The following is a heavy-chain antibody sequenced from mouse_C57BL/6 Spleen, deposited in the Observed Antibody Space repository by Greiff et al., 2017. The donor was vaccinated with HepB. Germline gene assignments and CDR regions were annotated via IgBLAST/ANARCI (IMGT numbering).Heavy chain of an antibody. V-gene: IGHV5-6*01. CDR3: ARHGGSSYVGWYFDV. D-gene: IGHD1-1*01. Sequence: EVKLQESGGDLVKPGGSLKLSCAASGFTFSSYGMSWVRQTPDKRLEWVATISSGGSYTYYPDSVKGRFTISRDNAKNTLYLQMSSLKSEDTAMYYCARHGGSSYVGWYFDVWGTGTTVTVSS. CDR2: ISSGGSYT. CDR1: GFTFSSYG. J-gene: IGHJ1*03.